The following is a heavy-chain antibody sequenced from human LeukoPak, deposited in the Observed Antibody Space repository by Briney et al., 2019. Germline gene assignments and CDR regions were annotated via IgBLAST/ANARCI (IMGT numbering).Heavy chain of an antibody. CDR3: ARDSGRYYFDY. CDR2: IFYSGNT. Sequence: SETLSLTCSVSGGSISSSSSYWGWIRQPPGKGLEWIGNIFYSGNTYCNPSLKSRVTISVDTSKNQFSLKLSSVTAADTAVYYCARDSGRYYFDYWGQGTLVTVSS. CDR1: GGSISSSSSY. J-gene: IGHJ4*02. V-gene: IGHV4-39*07. D-gene: IGHD3-10*01.